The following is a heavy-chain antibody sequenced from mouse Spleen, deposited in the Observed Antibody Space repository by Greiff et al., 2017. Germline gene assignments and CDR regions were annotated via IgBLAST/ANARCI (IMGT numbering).Heavy chain of an antibody. V-gene: IGHV2-6*01. CDR3: ASRDYGSSPWFAY. D-gene: IGHD1-1*01. J-gene: IGHJ3*01. CDR1: GFSLTSYG. Sequence: QVQLQQSGPGLVAPSQSLSITCTVSGFSLTSYGVDWVRQSPGKGLEWLGVIWGGGSTNYNSALKSRLSISKDNSKSQVFLKMNSLQTDDTAMYYCASRDYGSSPWFAYWGQGTLVTVSA. CDR2: IWGGGST.